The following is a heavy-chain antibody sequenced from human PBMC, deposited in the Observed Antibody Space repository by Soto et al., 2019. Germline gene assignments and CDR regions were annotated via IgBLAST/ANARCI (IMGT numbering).Heavy chain of an antibody. CDR2: IKSKTDGGTT. J-gene: IGHJ6*02. CDR3: TTEGGSLYGMDV. Sequence: GGSLRLSCAASGFTFSNAWMSWVRQAPGKGLEWVGRIKSKTDGGTTDYAAPVKGRFTISRDDSKTTLYLQMNSLKTEDTAVYYCTTEGGSLYGMDVWGQGTTVTVSS. CDR1: GFTFSNAW. D-gene: IGHD3-10*01. V-gene: IGHV3-15*01.